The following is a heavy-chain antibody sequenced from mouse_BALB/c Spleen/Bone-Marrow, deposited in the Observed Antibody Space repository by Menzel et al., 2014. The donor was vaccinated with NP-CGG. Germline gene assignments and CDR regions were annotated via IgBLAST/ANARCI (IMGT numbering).Heavy chain of an antibody. V-gene: IGHV1S22*01. D-gene: IGHD1-1*01. CDR2: IYPGSGST. Sequence: LQQSGSELVRPGASVKLSCKASGYTFTSYWMHWVKQRPGQGLEWIGNIYPGSGSTNYDEKFKSKATLTVDTSSSTAYMQXXXXTSXXXXXXXCTSYGAWXAYWGQGTLVTVSA. J-gene: IGHJ3*01. CDR1: GYTFTSYW. CDR3: TSYGAWXAY.